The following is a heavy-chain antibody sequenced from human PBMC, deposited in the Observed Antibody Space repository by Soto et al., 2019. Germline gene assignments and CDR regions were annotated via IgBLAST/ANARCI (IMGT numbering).Heavy chain of an antibody. V-gene: IGHV3-74*01. Sequence: GGSLRLSCVASGFTFSSYWMHWVRQAPGKGLVWVSRINSDGSSTSYADSVKGRFTISRDNAKNTLYLQMNSLRAEDTAVYYCARDPGSSYWYFDLWGRGTLVTVSS. J-gene: IGHJ2*01. CDR1: GFTFSSYW. CDR2: INSDGSST. CDR3: ARDPGSSYWYFDL.